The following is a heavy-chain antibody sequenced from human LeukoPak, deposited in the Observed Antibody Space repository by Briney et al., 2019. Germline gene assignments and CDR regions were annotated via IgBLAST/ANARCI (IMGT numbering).Heavy chain of an antibody. CDR1: GYTFTDYF. Sequence: ASVKVSCKASGYTFTDYFMNWMRQAPGQRLEWMGWINAGNGNTKYSQKLQGRVTITRDTSSSTAYMQLSSLRSDDTAVYYCARDGQAPVAGTGGGWFDPWGQGTLVTVSS. J-gene: IGHJ5*02. V-gene: IGHV1/OR15-3*02. D-gene: IGHD6-19*01. CDR2: INAGNGNT. CDR3: ARDGQAPVAGTGGGWFDP.